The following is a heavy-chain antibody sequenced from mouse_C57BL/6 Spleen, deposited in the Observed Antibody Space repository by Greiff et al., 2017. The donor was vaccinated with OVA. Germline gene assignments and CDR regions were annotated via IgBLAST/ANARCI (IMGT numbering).Heavy chain of an antibody. CDR3: AREDGYYLAWFAY. CDR1: GYSITSGYY. Sequence: ESGPGLVKPSQSLSLTCSVTGYSITSGYYWNWIRQFPGNKLEWMGYISYDGSNNYNPSLKNRISITRDTSKNQFFLKLNSVTTEDTATYYCAREDGYYLAWFAYWGQGTLVTVSA. CDR2: ISYDGSN. V-gene: IGHV3-6*01. D-gene: IGHD2-3*01. J-gene: IGHJ3*01.